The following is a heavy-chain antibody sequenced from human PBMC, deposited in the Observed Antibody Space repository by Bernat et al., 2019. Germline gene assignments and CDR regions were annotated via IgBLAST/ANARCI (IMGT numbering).Heavy chain of an antibody. Sequence: EVQLVESGGGLVQPGGSLRLSCAASGFTVSSNYMSWVRQAPGKGLEWVSVIYSGGSTYYADSVKGRFTISRDNSKNTLYLQMNSLRAKDTAVYYCARKSGYHKRGSRYYYSGMDVWGQGTTVTVSS. V-gene: IGHV3-66*02. J-gene: IGHJ6*02. D-gene: IGHD3-22*01. CDR3: ARKSGYHKRGSRYYYSGMDV. CDR2: IYSGGST. CDR1: GFTVSSNY.